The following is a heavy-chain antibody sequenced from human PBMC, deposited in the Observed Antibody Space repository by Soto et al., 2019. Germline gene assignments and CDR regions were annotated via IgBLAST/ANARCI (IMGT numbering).Heavy chain of an antibody. CDR3: ARSRGFVLDH. CDR2: ISSSGGEL. D-gene: IGHD2-15*01. V-gene: IGHV3-11*01. J-gene: IGHJ4*02. CDR1: GVTLSDNY. Sequence: QVQLVESGGGLVKPGGSLRLSCAASGVTLSDNYMAWIRQTPGKGLEWISYISSSGGELFYADSVKGRFTRSRDNAKNSLYLQMTNLRVEDTAVYYCARSRGFVLDHWGQGTLVTVSS.